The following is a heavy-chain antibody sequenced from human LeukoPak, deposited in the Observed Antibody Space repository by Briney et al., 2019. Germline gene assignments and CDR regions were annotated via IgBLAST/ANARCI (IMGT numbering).Heavy chain of an antibody. Sequence: SETLSLTCTVSGGSISSYHWSWIRQPPGKGLEWIGYIYYSGSTNYNPSLKSRVTISVDTSKNQVSLKLSSVTAADTAVYYCARAEAGYSSGYYYYGMDVWGQGTTVTVSS. J-gene: IGHJ6*02. D-gene: IGHD6-19*01. CDR1: GGSISSYH. CDR2: IYYSGST. CDR3: ARAEAGYSSGYYYYGMDV. V-gene: IGHV4-59*01.